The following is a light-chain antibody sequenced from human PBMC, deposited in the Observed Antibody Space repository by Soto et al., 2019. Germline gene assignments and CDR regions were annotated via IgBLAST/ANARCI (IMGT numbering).Light chain of an antibody. V-gene: IGKV3-20*01. Sequence: EIVLTQSPGTLSLSPGERATLSCRASQSISSSYLAWYQHKPGQAPRLLIFGASSRATDIPDRFSGSGSGTDFTLTISRLEPEDLAVYYCQQFGSSSYTFGQGTKLEIK. J-gene: IGKJ2*01. CDR1: QSISSSY. CDR2: GAS. CDR3: QQFGSSSYT.